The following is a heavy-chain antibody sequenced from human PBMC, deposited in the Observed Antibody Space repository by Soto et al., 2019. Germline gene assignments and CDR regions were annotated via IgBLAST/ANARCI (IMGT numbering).Heavy chain of an antibody. CDR2: INPNSGGT. V-gene: IGHV1-2*02. CDR1: GYTFTGYY. J-gene: IGHJ4*02. D-gene: IGHD2-2*02. Sequence: QVQLVQSGAEVKKPGASVKVSCKASGYTFTGYYMHWVRQAPGQGLEWMGWINPNSGGTNYAQKLQGMVTMTRDTSISTAYMELSRLRSDDTAVYYCARDSDIVVVPAAILGFTSSSSYDYWGQGTLVNVSS. CDR3: ARDSDIVVVPAAILGFTSSSSYDY.